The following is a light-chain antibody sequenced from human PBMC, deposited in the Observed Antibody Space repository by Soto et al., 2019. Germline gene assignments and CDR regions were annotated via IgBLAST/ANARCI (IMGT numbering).Light chain of an antibody. V-gene: IGKV3-20*01. CDR1: QNVRSNY. Sequence: DIVLTQSPGTLSLSPGERATLSCRASQNVRSNYLVWYQQKPGQAPRLLIYGASSRATGIPDRFSGSGSGTDFTLTISRLEPEDFAVYYCQQYGSSPPYTFGQGTKLEIK. CDR2: GAS. J-gene: IGKJ2*01. CDR3: QQYGSSPPYT.